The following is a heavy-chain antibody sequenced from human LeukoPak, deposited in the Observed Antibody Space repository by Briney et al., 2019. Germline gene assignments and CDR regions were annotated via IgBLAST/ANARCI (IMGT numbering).Heavy chain of an antibody. CDR3: ARQWDIVATWGRWFDP. D-gene: IGHD5-12*01. J-gene: IGHJ5*02. V-gene: IGHV4-39*01. CDR2: FYYGGNT. Sequence: PSETLSLTCTVSGVSITHYWGWIRQPPGKGLEWIGSFYYGGNTYYNSSLESRVTISVDTSKNQFSLKLTSVTAADTAIYYCARQWDIVATWGRWFDPWGQGILVTVSS. CDR1: GVSITHY.